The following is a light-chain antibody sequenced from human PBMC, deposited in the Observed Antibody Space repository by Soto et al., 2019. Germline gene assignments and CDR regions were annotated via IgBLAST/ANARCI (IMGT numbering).Light chain of an antibody. V-gene: IGKV1-39*01. CDR1: QYISSY. CDR3: QQSYSTPIT. J-gene: IGKJ5*01. Sequence: IQRTQSPSSLSASLGDRVTLTCQASQYISSYLNWYQQKPGKAPKLLIYAASSLQSGVPSRFSGSGSGTDFTLTISSLKPEDFETYYCQQSYSTPITFGQGTRLEIK. CDR2: AAS.